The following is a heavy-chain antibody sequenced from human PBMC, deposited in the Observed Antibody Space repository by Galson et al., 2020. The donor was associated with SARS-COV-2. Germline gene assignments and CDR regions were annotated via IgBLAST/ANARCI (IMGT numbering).Heavy chain of an antibody. Sequence: ETSETLSLTCTVSGVSINSGGYYWSWIRQHPGTGLEWIGYIYYSGRTYYNPSLKSRVTISVDTSKNQFSLKLSSVTAADTAVDYCARAPITMIVVVDAFDIWGQGTMVTVSS. D-gene: IGHD3-22*01. CDR1: GVSINSGGYY. CDR3: ARAPITMIVVVDAFDI. V-gene: IGHV4-31*03. CDR2: IYYSGRT. J-gene: IGHJ3*02.